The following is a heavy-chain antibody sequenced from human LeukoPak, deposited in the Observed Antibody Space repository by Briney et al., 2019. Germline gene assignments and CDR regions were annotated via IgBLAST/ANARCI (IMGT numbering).Heavy chain of an antibody. CDR3: ARGPHRYDSSGSDY. CDR2: ISSSSSTI. D-gene: IGHD3-22*01. CDR1: GFTFSSYS. J-gene: IGHJ4*02. V-gene: IGHV3-48*01. Sequence: GGSLRLSCAASGFTFSSYSMNWVRQAPGKGLEWISYISSSSSTIYYADSVKGRFTISRDNAKNSLYLQMNSLRAEDTAVYYCARGPHRYDSSGSDYWGQGTLVTVSS.